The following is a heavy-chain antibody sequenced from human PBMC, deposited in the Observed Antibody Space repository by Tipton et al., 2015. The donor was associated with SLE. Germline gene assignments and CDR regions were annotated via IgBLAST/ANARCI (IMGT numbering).Heavy chain of an antibody. Sequence: TLSLTCAVYGGSFSGYYWSWIRQPPGKGLEWIGEINHSGSTNYNPSLKSRVTISVDTSKNQFSLKLSSVTAADTAVYYCARKWELLNWFDPRGQGTLVTVS. V-gene: IGHV4-34*01. CDR2: INHSGST. CDR3: ARKWELLNWFDP. J-gene: IGHJ5*02. CDR1: GGSFSGYY. D-gene: IGHD1-26*01.